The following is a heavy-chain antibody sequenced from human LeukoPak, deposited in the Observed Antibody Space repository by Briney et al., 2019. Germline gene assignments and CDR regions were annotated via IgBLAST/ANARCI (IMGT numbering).Heavy chain of an antibody. D-gene: IGHD1-26*01. J-gene: IGHJ4*02. Sequence: GGSLRLSCAASGSTFSSFSMIWVRQAPGKGLVWVSRINSDGGTTNYADYVKGRFTISRDNAKNTLYLQMNSLRAEDTAVYYCARRSSGSPPYYFDYWGQGTLATVSS. CDR1: GSTFSSFS. CDR3: ARRSSGSPPYYFDY. CDR2: INSDGGTT. V-gene: IGHV3-74*01.